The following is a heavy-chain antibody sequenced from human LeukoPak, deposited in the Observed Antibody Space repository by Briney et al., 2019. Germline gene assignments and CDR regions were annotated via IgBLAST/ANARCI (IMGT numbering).Heavy chain of an antibody. V-gene: IGHV3-66*01. Sequence: PGGSLRLSCAASGFTVSSSYMSWVRQAPGKGLEWVSVIYSGGSTDYADSVKGRFTISRDSRDNSKNTLYLQMNSLRAEDTAVYYCARDRYGSGSAYYFDYWGQGTLVTVSS. J-gene: IGHJ4*02. CDR1: GFTVSSSY. CDR2: IYSGGST. D-gene: IGHD3-10*01. CDR3: ARDRYGSGSAYYFDY.